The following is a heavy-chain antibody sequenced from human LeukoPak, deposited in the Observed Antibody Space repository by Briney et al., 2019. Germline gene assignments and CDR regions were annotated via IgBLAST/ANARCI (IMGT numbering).Heavy chain of an antibody. CDR3: ARELLVRRNWFDP. J-gene: IGHJ5*02. V-gene: IGHV1-2*02. D-gene: IGHD2-21*01. CDR2: IKPNSGGT. CDR1: GYTFTGYY. Sequence: GASVKASCKASGYTFTGYYMHWVRQAPGQGLEWMGWIKPNSGGTNYAQKFQGRVTMTRDTSNSTAYMELRRLRSDDTAVYCFARELLVRRNWFDPWGQGTLVTVSS.